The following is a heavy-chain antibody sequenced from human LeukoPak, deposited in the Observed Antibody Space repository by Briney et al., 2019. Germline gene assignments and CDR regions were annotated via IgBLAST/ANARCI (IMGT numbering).Heavy chain of an antibody. CDR3: ARGNYDFWSGYYSHFDY. V-gene: IGHV4-30-4*08. D-gene: IGHD3-3*01. CDR2: IYYSGST. Sequence: PSQTLSLTCTVSGGSISSGDYYWRWIRQPPGTGLEWIGYIYYSGSTYYNPSPKSRVTISVDTSKNQFSLKLSSVTAADTAVYYCARGNYDFWSGYYSHFDYWGQGTLVTVSS. J-gene: IGHJ4*02. CDR1: GGSISSGDYY.